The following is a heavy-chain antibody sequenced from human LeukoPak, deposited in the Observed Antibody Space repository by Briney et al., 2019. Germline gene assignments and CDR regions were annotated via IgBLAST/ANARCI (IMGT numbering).Heavy chain of an antibody. D-gene: IGHD2-2*01. CDR2: IYYSGST. V-gene: IGHV4-59*12. Sequence: SETLSLTCTVSGGSISSYYWSWIRQPPGKGLEWIGYIYYSGSTNYNPSLKSRVTISVDTSKNQFSLKLSSVTAADTAVYYCASFCSSTSCYRDYWGQGTLVTVSS. CDR1: GGSISSYY. CDR3: ASFCSSTSCYRDY. J-gene: IGHJ4*02.